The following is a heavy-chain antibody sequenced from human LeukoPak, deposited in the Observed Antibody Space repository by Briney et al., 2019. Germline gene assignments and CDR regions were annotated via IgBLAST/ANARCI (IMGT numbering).Heavy chain of an antibody. V-gene: IGHV3-7*04. CDR1: GFTFSSYW. CDR2: IKQDGSEK. CDR3: ARGYCSSTSCYTAEYLGPDY. D-gene: IGHD2-2*02. Sequence: TGGSLRLSCAASGFTFSSYWMSWVRQAPGKGLEWVANIKQDGSEKYYVDSVKGRFTIFRDNAKNSLYLQMNSLRAEDTAVYYCARGYCSSTSCYTAEYLGPDYWGQGTLVTVSS. J-gene: IGHJ4*02.